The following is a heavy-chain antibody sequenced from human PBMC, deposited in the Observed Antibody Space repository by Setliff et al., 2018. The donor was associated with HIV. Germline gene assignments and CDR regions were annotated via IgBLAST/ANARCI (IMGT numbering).Heavy chain of an antibody. V-gene: IGHV4-4*07. CDR3: ARDRHSSGLGSYGP. D-gene: IGHD3-10*01. Sequence: SETLSLTCTISGGSFGVYRWSWIRQSAGRGLEWIGRIDSSGTTGYKPSLKGRVAISVDTSRHHFSLRVTAVTAADTAVYFCARDRHSSGLGSYGPWGPGILVTVSS. CDR2: IDSSGTT. CDR1: GGSFGVYR. J-gene: IGHJ5*02.